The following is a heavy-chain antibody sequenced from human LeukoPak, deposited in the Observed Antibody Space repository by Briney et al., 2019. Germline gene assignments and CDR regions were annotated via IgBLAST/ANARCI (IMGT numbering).Heavy chain of an antibody. V-gene: IGHV1-2*02. J-gene: IGHJ4*02. CDR2: INPNSGGT. CDR3: ASGHYDSSGYFDY. Sequence: ASVKVSCKASGYTFTGYYMHWVRQAPGQGLEWMGWINPNSGGTNYAQKFQGRVTMTRDMSTSTVYMELSSLRSEDTAVYYCASGHYDSSGYFDYWGQGTLVTVSS. D-gene: IGHD3-22*01. CDR1: GYTFTGYY.